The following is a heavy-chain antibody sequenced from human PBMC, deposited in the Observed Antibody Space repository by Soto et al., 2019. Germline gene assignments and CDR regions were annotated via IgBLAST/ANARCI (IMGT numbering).Heavy chain of an antibody. CDR1: GYTFTSYA. V-gene: IGHV1-3*01. Sequence: ASVKVSCKASGYTFTSYAMHWVRQAPGQRLEWMGWINAGNGNTKYSQKFQGRVTITRDTSASTAYMELSSLRSEDTAVYYCANRIAVAGSGSPMDVWGQGTTVTVSS. D-gene: IGHD6-19*01. J-gene: IGHJ6*02. CDR2: INAGNGNT. CDR3: ANRIAVAGSGSPMDV.